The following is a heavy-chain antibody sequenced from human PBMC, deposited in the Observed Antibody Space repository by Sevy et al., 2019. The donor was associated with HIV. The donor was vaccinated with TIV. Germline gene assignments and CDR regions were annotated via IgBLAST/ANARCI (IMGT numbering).Heavy chain of an antibody. CDR2: LSSSTSTI. CDR3: ARDSSWNYDSYFYGMDV. CDR1: GFSFSGYN. D-gene: IGHD1-7*01. Sequence: GGSLRLSCAASGFSFSGYNMNWVRQAPGKGLEWVSYLSSSTSTIHYADSVKDRFTISRDNAKNSLFLQMNSLRDEDMAVYYCARDSSWNYDSYFYGMDVWGQGTTVTVSS. J-gene: IGHJ6*02. V-gene: IGHV3-48*02.